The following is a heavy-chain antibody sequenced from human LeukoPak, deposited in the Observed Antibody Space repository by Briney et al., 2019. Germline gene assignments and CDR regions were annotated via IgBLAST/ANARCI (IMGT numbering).Heavy chain of an antibody. J-gene: IGHJ4*01. D-gene: IGHD4-11*01. CDR1: GYTFCRYT. Sequence: PGGSLRLSYTLSGYTFCRYTMNWVRQAPGKGRVWVTSISCSSTYIYYAESVKGRFTNTRDNAKKSLFLQMNGRRGEDTAVYYCTREYLTVSYFDYWGHGTLVTVSS. V-gene: IGHV3-21*04. CDR2: ISCSSTYI. CDR3: TREYLTVSYFDY.